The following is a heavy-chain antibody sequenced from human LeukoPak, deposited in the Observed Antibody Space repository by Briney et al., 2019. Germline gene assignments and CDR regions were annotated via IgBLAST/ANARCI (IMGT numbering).Heavy chain of an antibody. CDR2: IYPRDSEI. Sequence: GESLKISCEGSGYSFSTYWIAWVRQMPGKGLEWMGSIYPRDSEIRYSPSFQGQVTISADNSISTAYLQWSSLKASDTAMYYYARPAYSSSLSSHFDPWGQGTLVTVSS. D-gene: IGHD6-13*01. CDR1: GYSFSTYW. J-gene: IGHJ5*02. V-gene: IGHV5-51*01. CDR3: ARPAYSSSLSSHFDP.